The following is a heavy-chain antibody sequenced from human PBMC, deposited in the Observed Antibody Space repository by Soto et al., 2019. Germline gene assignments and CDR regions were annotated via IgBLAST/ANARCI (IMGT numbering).Heavy chain of an antibody. Sequence: PGGSLRLSCAASGFTFSNYAMSWVRQAPGKGLEWVSAISGDGGSTYYADSVKGRFTISRANSRNTLYLQMNSLRAEDTAVYYCATPSGLTVTGPDYWGQGTLVTVSS. CDR1: GFTFSNYA. J-gene: IGHJ4*02. V-gene: IGHV3-23*01. D-gene: IGHD6-19*01. CDR2: ISGDGGST. CDR3: ATPSGLTVTGPDY.